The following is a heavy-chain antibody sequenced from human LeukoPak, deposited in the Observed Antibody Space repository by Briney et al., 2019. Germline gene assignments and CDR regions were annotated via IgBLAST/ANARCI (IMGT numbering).Heavy chain of an antibody. V-gene: IGHV1-18*04. CDR3: ARDQGDIVVVPDAFDI. CDR1: GYTFTSYG. Sequence: ASVKVSFKASGYTFTSYGISWVRQAPGQGVGWMGCISAYNGNTNYSQKLQGRVTMTTDTSTSTAYMELRSLRSDDTAVYYCARDQGDIVVVPDAFDIWGQGTMVTVSS. J-gene: IGHJ3*02. CDR2: ISAYNGNT. D-gene: IGHD2-2*01.